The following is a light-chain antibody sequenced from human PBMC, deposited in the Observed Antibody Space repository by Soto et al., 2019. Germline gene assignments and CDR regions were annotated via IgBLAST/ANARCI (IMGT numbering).Light chain of an antibody. V-gene: IGKV3-11*01. CDR2: DVS. Sequence: IVLTQSPAIMSLSPGESASLSCGPRQSVSDYLAWYQQKPGQAPRLFIYDVSKRATGIPARFSGSGSGTDFTLTLSSLEPEDFAVYYCQQYGSSGTFGEGTKVDIK. CDR1: QSVSDY. CDR3: QQYGSSGT. J-gene: IGKJ4*02.